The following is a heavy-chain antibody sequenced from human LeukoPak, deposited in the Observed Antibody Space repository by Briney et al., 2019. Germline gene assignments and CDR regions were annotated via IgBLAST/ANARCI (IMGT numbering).Heavy chain of an antibody. CDR3: ARATSAYYYPDAFDI. Sequence: GGSLRLSCEGSAFIFSGHWMNWVRQAPGKGLEWVANIKQDGSEKYYVDSVKGRFTISRDNAKNSLYLQMSSLRAEDTAVYYCARATSAYYYPDAFDIWGQGTMVTVSS. CDR1: AFIFSGHW. CDR2: IKQDGSEK. V-gene: IGHV3-7*03. J-gene: IGHJ3*02. D-gene: IGHD3-22*01.